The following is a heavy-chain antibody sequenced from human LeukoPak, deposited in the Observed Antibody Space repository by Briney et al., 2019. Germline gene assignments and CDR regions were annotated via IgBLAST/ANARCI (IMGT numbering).Heavy chain of an antibody. CDR2: ISSSSGYI. J-gene: IGHJ3*02. D-gene: IGHD3-22*01. V-gene: IGHV3-21*01. CDR3: ARDLRVPTYYYDSSGQNDAFDI. CDR1: GFTFSSYS. Sequence: GGSLRLSCAASGFTFSSYSMNWVRQAPGKGLEWVSSISSSSGYIYYADSVKGRFTISRDNAKNSLYLQMNSLRAEDTAVYYCARDLRVPTYYYDSSGQNDAFDIWGQGTMVTVSS.